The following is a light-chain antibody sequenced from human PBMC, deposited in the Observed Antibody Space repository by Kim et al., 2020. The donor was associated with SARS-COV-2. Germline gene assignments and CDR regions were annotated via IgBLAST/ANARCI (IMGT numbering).Light chain of an antibody. J-gene: IGKJ4*01. CDR3: QKYNSAPLT. CDR1: QGISNF. V-gene: IGKV1-27*01. Sequence: DIQMTHSQSSLSASVGDRVTITCRASQGISNFLAWYQQKPGEVPKLLIYRASTLQSGVPSRFSGSGSGTEFTLTISSLQPEDVATYYCQKYNSAPLTFGGGTKLEI. CDR2: RAS.